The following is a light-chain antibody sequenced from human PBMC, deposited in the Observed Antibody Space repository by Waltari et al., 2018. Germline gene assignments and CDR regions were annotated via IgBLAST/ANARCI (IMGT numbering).Light chain of an antibody. V-gene: IGLV1-47*01. CDR2: RNN. CDR1: SSNIEMNY. J-gene: IGLJ1*01. Sequence: QSVLTQPPSASGTPGQRVTISCSGSSSNIEMNYVYWFQRLPGTAPILLIYRNNQRPSGVPDRFSGSKSGTSASLAISGLRSDDEADYYCAAWDDSLSGLYVFGTGTKVTVL. CDR3: AAWDDSLSGLYV.